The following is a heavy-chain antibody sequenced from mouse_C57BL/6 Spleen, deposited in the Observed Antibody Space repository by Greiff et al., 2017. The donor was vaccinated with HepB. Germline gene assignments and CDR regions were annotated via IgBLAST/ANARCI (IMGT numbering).Heavy chain of an antibody. CDR2: IYPGDGDT. Sequence: QVQLQQSGPELVKPGASVKISCKASGYAFSSSWMNWVKQRPGKGLEWIGRIYPGDGDTNYNGKFKGKATLTADKSSSTAYMQLSSLTSEDSAVYFCARRGIYYGNYGAMDYWGQGTSVTVSS. CDR1: GYAFSSSW. V-gene: IGHV1-82*01. J-gene: IGHJ4*01. CDR3: ARRGIYYGNYGAMDY. D-gene: IGHD2-1*01.